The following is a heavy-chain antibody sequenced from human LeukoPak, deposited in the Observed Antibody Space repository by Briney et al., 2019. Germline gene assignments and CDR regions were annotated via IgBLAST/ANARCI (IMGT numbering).Heavy chain of an antibody. CDR2: IYYSGST. CDR1: GGSVSSYY. CDR3: AREHSSSWYVGWFVP. Sequence: SETLSLTCTVSGGSVSSYYWSWIRQPPGKGLEWIGYIYYSGSTNYNPSLKSRVTIPVDTSKNQFSLKLSSVTAADTAVYYCAREHSSSWYVGWFVPWGQGTLVTVSS. D-gene: IGHD6-13*01. V-gene: IGHV4-59*02. J-gene: IGHJ5*02.